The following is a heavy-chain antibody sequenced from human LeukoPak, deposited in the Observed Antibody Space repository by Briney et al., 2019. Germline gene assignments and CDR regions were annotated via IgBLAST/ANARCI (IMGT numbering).Heavy chain of an antibody. D-gene: IGHD2-21*01. V-gene: IGHV4-39*01. CDR3: ARHRGGGGYHYMDV. CDR2: ILHSGYT. Sequence: PSDTLSLTCTVSGGSLGRSNTYWGWIRQTPGKGLEWLGTILHSGYTYNNPSLKSRVTMSVDSSKNQFSLSLSSVTVADTAVYFCARHRGGGGYHYMDVWGKGTTVIVSS. J-gene: IGHJ6*03. CDR1: GGSLGRSNTY.